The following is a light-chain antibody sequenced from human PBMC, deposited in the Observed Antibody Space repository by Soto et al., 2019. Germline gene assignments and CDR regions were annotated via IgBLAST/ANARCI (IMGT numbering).Light chain of an antibody. V-gene: IGKV3-20*01. J-gene: IGKJ1*01. CDR2: RAS. CDR1: QSVSSNY. Sequence: EIVLTQSPGTLSLSPGERATLSCRASQSVSSNYLAWYQQKPGQAPKVLIYRASSRATGIPVRFSGSGSGTEFTLTISSLQSEDFGVYYCQQNKDWPGTFGQGTKVDIK. CDR3: QQNKDWPGT.